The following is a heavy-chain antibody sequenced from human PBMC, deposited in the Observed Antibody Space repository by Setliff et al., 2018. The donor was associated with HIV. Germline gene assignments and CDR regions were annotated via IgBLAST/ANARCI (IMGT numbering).Heavy chain of an antibody. Sequence: PSETLSLTCTVSGGSISSYCWSWIRQPPGKGLEWIGYICDSGITKYSPSLKSRVTISVDTSKNQFSLKLSSVTAADTAIYYCATYYYDSSGYQVDAFDIWGQGTMVTVSS. J-gene: IGHJ3*02. CDR1: GGSISSYC. V-gene: IGHV4-59*08. CDR2: ICDSGIT. CDR3: ATYYYDSSGYQVDAFDI. D-gene: IGHD3-22*01.